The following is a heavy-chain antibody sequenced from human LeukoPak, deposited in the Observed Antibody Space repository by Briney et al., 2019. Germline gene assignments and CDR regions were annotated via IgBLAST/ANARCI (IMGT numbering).Heavy chain of an antibody. D-gene: IGHD2-15*01. J-gene: IGHJ4*02. V-gene: IGHV1-24*01. Sequence: MGGFDPADGETIYAQKFQGRVTMTEDTSTDTAYMELSSLRSEDTAVYYCATDLGSCYFVYWGQGTLVTVSS. CDR2: FDPADGET. CDR3: ATDLGSCYFVY.